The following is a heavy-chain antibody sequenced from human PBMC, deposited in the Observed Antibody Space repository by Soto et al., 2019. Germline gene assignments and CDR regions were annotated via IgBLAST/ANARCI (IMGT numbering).Heavy chain of an antibody. CDR2: IYSGGST. Sequence: SLRLSCAASGFTVSSNYMSWVRQAPGKGLEWVSVIYSGGSTYYADSVKGRFTISRDNSKNTLYLQMNSLRAEDTAVYYCARLMTTVTINDYWGQGTLVTVSS. D-gene: IGHD4-17*01. CDR3: ARLMTTVTINDY. CDR1: GFTVSSNY. J-gene: IGHJ4*02. V-gene: IGHV3-53*01.